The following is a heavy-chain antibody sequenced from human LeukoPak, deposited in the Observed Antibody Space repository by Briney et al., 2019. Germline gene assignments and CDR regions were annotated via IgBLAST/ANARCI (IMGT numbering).Heavy chain of an antibody. CDR1: GFTFRSYA. Sequence: GGSLRLSCAASGFTFRSYAMSWVRQAPGKGLEWVSAISGSGGSAYYADSVKGRFTISRDNSKNTLYLQMNSLRAEDTAVYYCGREYASSGYCDSWGQGTLVTVSS. J-gene: IGHJ4*02. CDR3: GREYASSGYCDS. V-gene: IGHV3-23*01. CDR2: ISGSGGSA. D-gene: IGHD3-22*01.